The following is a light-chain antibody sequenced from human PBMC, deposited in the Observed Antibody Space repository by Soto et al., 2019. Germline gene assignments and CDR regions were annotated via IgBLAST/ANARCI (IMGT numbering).Light chain of an antibody. J-gene: IGKJ1*01. CDR3: QQYYSYPWT. CDR1: QGISSF. Sequence: AIRMTQSPSSFSASIGDRVTITCRASQGISSFLAWYQQKPGKAPNLLMYAASTLQSGVPSRFSGSGSGTDFTLTISCLQSEDFAIYYWQQYYSYPWTFGQGTEVEIK. CDR2: AAS. V-gene: IGKV1-8*01.